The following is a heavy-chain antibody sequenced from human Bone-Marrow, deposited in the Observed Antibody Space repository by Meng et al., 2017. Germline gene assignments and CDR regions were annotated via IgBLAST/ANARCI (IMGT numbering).Heavy chain of an antibody. Sequence: EVRLLESGGGLVQPGGSLRLSCAASGFTFSTVGMNWVRQAPGKGLEWVSTISSTGGATYYADSVKGRLTISRDNSKNSLYLQMNSLRAEDTAVYYCARDRRAPNYWGQGTLVTVSS. J-gene: IGHJ4*02. CDR3: ARDRRAPNY. CDR2: ISSTGGAT. V-gene: IGHV3-23*01. CDR1: GFTFSTVG.